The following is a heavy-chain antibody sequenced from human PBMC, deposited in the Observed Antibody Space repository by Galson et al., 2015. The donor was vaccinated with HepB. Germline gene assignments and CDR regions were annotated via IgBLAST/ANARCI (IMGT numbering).Heavy chain of an antibody. V-gene: IGHV4-39*07. Sequence: ETLSLTCTVSGGSISSSSYYWGWIRQPPGKGLEWIGSIYYSGSTYYNPSLKSRVTISVDTSKNQFSLKLSSVTAADTAVYYCARDRSEAAAGGYYYGMDVWGQGTTVTVPS. D-gene: IGHD6-13*01. CDR3: ARDRSEAAAGGYYYGMDV. CDR1: GGSISSSSYY. J-gene: IGHJ6*02. CDR2: IYYSGST.